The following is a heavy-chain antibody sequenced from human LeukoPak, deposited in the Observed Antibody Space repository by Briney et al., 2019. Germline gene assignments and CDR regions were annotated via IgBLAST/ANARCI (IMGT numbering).Heavy chain of an antibody. J-gene: IGHJ1*01. V-gene: IGHV1-8*01. CDR1: GYTFTSYD. D-gene: IGHD3-22*01. CDR3: ARDRALLVVSAEYFQH. CDR2: MNPNSGNT. Sequence: ASVKVSCKASGYTFTSYDINWVRQATGQGLEWMGWMNPNSGNTGYAQKFQGRVTMTRNTSISTAYMELNSLRSEDTAVYYCARDRALLVVSAEYFQHWGQGTLVTVSS.